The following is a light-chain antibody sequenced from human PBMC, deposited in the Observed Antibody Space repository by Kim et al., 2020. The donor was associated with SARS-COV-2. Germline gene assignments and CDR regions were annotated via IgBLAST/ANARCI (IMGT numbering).Light chain of an antibody. CDR1: ALGDRY. V-gene: IGLV3-1*01. J-gene: IGLJ2*01. Sequence: SVSPGRSATMPCPGPALGDRYVFWYEQRPGQSPILVVFEDSKRPSGIQDRFSGSKSGNTATLTISETQSLDEGDYYCQAWDNDSGLFGGGTQVTVL. CDR3: QAWDNDSGL. CDR2: EDS.